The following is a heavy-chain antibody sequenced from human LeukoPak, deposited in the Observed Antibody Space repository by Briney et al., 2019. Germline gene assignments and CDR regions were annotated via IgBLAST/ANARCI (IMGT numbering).Heavy chain of an antibody. CDR2: ISSSSSYI. CDR3: ATGDCGGDCYSSYFDY. V-gene: IGHV3-21*06. Sequence: GGSLRLSCAASGFTFSSYSMNWVRQAPGKGLEWVSSISSSSSYIYYADSVKGRFTISRDNSESMLYLQMNSLRDEDTAVYYCATGDCGGDCYSSYFDYWGQGTLVTVSS. J-gene: IGHJ4*02. D-gene: IGHD2-21*02. CDR1: GFTFSSYS.